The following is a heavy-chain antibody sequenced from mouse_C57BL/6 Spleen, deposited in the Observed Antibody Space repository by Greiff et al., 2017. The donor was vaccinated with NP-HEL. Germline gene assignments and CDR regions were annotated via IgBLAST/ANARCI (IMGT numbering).Heavy chain of an antibody. CDR2: ISSGGSYT. CDR3: ARQDYYGSSYVWYFDV. Sequence: EVQRVESGGDLVKPGGSLKLSCAASGFTFSSYGMSWVRQTPDKRLEWVATISSGGSYTYYPDSVKGRFTISRDNAKNTLYLQMSSLKSEDTAMYYCARQDYYGSSYVWYFDVWGTGTTVTVSS. D-gene: IGHD1-1*01. CDR1: GFTFSSYG. J-gene: IGHJ1*03. V-gene: IGHV5-6*01.